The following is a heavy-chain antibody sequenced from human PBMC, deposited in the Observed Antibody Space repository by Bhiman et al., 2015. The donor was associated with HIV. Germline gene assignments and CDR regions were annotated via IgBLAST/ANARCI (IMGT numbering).Heavy chain of an antibody. CDR1: GFTFSSYE. CDR2: ISSSSSYI. Sequence: EVQLVVSGGGLVQPGGSLRLSCAASGFTFSSYEMNWVRQAPGKGLEWISYISSSSSYIYYADSVKGRFTISRDNAKNSLYLQMNSLRAEDTAVYYCAREFTGYSSSNFDYWGQGTLVTVSS. J-gene: IGHJ4*02. D-gene: IGHD6-13*01. CDR3: AREFTGYSSSNFDY. V-gene: IGHV3-48*03.